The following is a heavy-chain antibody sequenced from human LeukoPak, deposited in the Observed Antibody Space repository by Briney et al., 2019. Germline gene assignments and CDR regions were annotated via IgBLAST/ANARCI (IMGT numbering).Heavy chain of an antibody. CDR2: INPNSGGT. V-gene: IGHV1-2*02. Sequence: ASVKVSCKASGYTFTGYYMHWVRQAPGQGLEWMGWINPNSGGTNYAQEFQGRVTMTRDTSISTAYMELSRLRSDDTAVYYCARDLDFWSGTDYWGQGALVTVSS. CDR3: ARDLDFWSGTDY. D-gene: IGHD3-3*01. J-gene: IGHJ4*02. CDR1: GYTFTGYY.